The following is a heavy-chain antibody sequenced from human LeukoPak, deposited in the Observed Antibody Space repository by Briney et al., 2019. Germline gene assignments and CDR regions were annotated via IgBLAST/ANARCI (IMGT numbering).Heavy chain of an antibody. CDR1: GGSFSGYY. D-gene: IGHD3-3*01. Sequence: PSETLSLTCAVYGGSFSGYYWSWIRQPPGKGLEWIGEINHSGSTNYNPSLKSRVTISVDTSKNQFSLKLSSVTAADTAVYYCARAGITIFGVVYYYYYMDVWGKGTTVTVSS. V-gene: IGHV4-34*01. CDR2: INHSGST. J-gene: IGHJ6*03. CDR3: ARAGITIFGVVYYYYYMDV.